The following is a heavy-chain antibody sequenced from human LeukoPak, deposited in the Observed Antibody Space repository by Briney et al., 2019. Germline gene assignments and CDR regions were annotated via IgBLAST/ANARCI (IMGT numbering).Heavy chain of an antibody. CDR3: ARRPYSSSSGLATYMDV. V-gene: IGHV4-34*01. CDR2: IYYSGAT. D-gene: IGHD6-6*01. CDR1: GGSFSGYY. Sequence: SGTLSLTCAVYGGSFSGYYWSWIRQPPGKGLEWIGSIYYSGATYYTPSLKSRVTISVDTSKNQFSLKLSSVTAADTAVYYCARRPYSSSSGLATYMDVWGKGTTVTVSS. J-gene: IGHJ6*03.